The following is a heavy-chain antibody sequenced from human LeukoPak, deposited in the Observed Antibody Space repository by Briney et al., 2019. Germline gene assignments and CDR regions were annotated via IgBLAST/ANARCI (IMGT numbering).Heavy chain of an antibody. Sequence: SETLSLTCTVSGGSISSYYWSWIRQPPGKGLEWIGYIYYSGSTNYNPSLKSRVTISVDTSKNQFSLKLSSVTAADTAVYYCARAPRDYDFWSGPPHYYYMDVWGKGTTVTVSS. J-gene: IGHJ6*03. D-gene: IGHD3-3*01. CDR2: IYYSGST. CDR3: ARAPRDYDFWSGPPHYYYMDV. CDR1: GGSISSYY. V-gene: IGHV4-59*01.